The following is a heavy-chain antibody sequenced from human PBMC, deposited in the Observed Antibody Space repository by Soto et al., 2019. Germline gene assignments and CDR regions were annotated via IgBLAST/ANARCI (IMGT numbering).Heavy chain of an antibody. D-gene: IGHD3-10*01. CDR3: ARDLRGSGSYYTDYYYYGMDV. Sequence: GASVKVSCKAPGGTFSSYAISWVREAPGQGLEWMGGIIPIFGTANYAQKFQGRVTITADKSTSTAYMELSSLRSEDTAVYYCARDLRGSGSYYTDYYYYGMDVWGQGTTVTVSS. J-gene: IGHJ6*02. CDR2: IIPIFGTA. V-gene: IGHV1-69*06. CDR1: GGTFSSYA.